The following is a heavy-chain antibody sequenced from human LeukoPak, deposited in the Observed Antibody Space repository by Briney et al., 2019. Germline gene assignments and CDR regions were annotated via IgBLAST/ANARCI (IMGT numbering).Heavy chain of an antibody. V-gene: IGHV4-39*01. Sequence: SETLSLTCTISGGSISSSSYYWGWIRQPPGKGLEWIGSIYYSGSTYYNPSLKSRVTISVDTSKNQFSLKLSSVTAADTAVYYCARRLLLWFGEMFSWFDPWGQGTLVTVSS. CDR2: IYYSGST. CDR3: ARRLLLWFGEMFSWFDP. J-gene: IGHJ5*02. D-gene: IGHD3-10*01. CDR1: GGSISSSSYY.